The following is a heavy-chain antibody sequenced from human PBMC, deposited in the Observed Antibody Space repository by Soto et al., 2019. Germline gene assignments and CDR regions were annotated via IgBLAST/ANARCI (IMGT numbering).Heavy chain of an antibody. Sequence: SPVKVSCKASRYTYTSKASSWVRQAPRQGLEWMGWMSADDGNTNYAQKLQGRVTMTTDTSTSTGYLDLRSLRSDGTPVYYCASYLGYDSSGYYPYGMDVWGKGTTVTVSP. CDR1: RYTYTSKA. D-gene: IGHD3-22*01. J-gene: IGHJ6*01. V-gene: IGHV1-18*01. CDR3: ASYLGYDSSGYYPYGMDV. CDR2: MSADDGNT.